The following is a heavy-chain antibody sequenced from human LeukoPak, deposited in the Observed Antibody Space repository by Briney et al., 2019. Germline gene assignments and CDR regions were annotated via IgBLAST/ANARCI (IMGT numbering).Heavy chain of an antibody. V-gene: IGHV4-4*07. CDR3: ARHGHHGDHDY. Sequence: SETLSLTCTVSGGSISSYYWSWIRQPAGKGLEWIGRIYTSGSTNYNPSLKSRVTMSVDTSKNQFSLKLNSVTAADTAVYHCARHGHHGDHDYWGQGTLVTVSS. J-gene: IGHJ4*02. CDR1: GGSISSYY. D-gene: IGHD2-21*02. CDR2: IYTSGST.